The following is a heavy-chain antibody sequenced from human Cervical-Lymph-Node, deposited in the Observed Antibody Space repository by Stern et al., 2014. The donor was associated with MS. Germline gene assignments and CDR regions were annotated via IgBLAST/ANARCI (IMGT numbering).Heavy chain of an antibody. CDR1: GFTLTYYY. CDR3: ARDCSPTHCGGACFGLDSFDI. J-gene: IGHJ3*02. V-gene: IGHV1-46*01. CDR2: LNPTGTIT. D-gene: IGHD2-8*02. Sequence: QVQLVQSGAEVKKPGASVTISCEASGFTLTYYYFHWVRQAPGQGLQWMGILNPTGTITIYAPSFQGRVTMTADTSTNTLSMELSSLGSDDTAIYYCARDCSPTHCGGACFGLDSFDIWGQGTMVTVSS.